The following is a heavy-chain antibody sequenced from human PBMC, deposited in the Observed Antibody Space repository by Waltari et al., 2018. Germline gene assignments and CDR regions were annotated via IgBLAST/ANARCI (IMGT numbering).Heavy chain of an antibody. CDR3: ARGASDYYYYGMDV. Sequence: QVQLQESGPGLVKPSETLSLTCTVSGGSISSHYWSWIRQPPGKGLEWIGYIYYSGSTNSNPSRKSRVTISVDTSKNQFSLKLSSVTAADTAVYYCARGASDYYYYGMDVWGQGTTVTVSS. J-gene: IGHJ6*02. CDR1: GGSISSHY. CDR2: IYYSGST. V-gene: IGHV4-59*11.